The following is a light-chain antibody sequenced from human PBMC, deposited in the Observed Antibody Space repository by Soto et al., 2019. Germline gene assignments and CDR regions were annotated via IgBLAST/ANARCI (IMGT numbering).Light chain of an antibody. CDR3: CSYAGTYTYV. V-gene: IGLV2-11*01. CDR2: DVT. Sequence: QSVLTQPRSVSGSPGQSVTISCTGTSSDVGAYNYVSWYQQHPGKAPKLMIFDVTKRPSGVPDRFSGSKSGNTASLTISGLQAGDEVDYFCCSYAGTYTYVFGTGTKVTVL. J-gene: IGLJ1*01. CDR1: SSDVGAYNY.